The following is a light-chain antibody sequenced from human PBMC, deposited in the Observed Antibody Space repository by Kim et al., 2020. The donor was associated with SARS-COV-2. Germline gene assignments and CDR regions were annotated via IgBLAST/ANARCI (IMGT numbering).Light chain of an antibody. CDR1: SLRSYD. Sequence: ALGQTVRITCQGYSLRSYDASWYQQKPGQAPLRVLYEKNNRPSGIPDRFSGSSSGNTASLTITGARAEDEADYYCNSRESGVNHVVFGGGTQLTVL. CDR2: EKN. CDR3: NSRESGVNHVV. V-gene: IGLV3-19*01. J-gene: IGLJ3*02.